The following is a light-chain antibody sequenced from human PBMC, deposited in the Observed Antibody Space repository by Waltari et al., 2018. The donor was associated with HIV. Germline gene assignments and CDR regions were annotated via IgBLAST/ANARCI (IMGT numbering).Light chain of an antibody. CDR1: SSNIGKNF. J-gene: IGLJ2*01. CDR3: GTWDSSLSGVV. CDR2: DNN. Sequence: QSVLTQPPSVSAAPGQKVTISCSGSSSNIGKNFVSWFKQLPGTAPKLLIYDNNKRPSGTPDRFSGSKSGTSATLGITGLQTGDEADYYCGTWDSSLSGVVFGGGTKLTVL. V-gene: IGLV1-51*01.